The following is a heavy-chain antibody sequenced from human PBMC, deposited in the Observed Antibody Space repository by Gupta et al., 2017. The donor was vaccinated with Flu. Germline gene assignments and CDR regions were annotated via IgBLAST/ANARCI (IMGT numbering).Heavy chain of an antibody. J-gene: IGHJ4*02. CDR2: IYYSGST. Sequence: QLQLQESGPGLVKPSETLSLTCTVSGGSISSSSYYWGWIRQPPGKGLEWIGSIYYSGSTYYNPSLKSRVTISVDTSKNQFSLKLSSVTAADTAVYYCARQDAAAGSFDYWGQGTLVTVSS. CDR1: GGSISSSSYY. D-gene: IGHD6-13*01. CDR3: ARQDAAAGSFDY. V-gene: IGHV4-39*01.